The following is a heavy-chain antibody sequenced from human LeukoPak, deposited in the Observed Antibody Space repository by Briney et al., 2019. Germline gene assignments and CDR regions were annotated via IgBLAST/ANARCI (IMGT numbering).Heavy chain of an antibody. J-gene: IGHJ6*03. CDR1: GYTFTSYD. Sequence: GASVKVSCKASGYTFTSYDINWVRQATGQGLEWMGWMNPNSGNTGYAQKFQGRVTMTRDMSTSTVYMELSSLRSEDTAVYYCARANLYGDWSRYYYYMDVWGKGTTVTVSS. V-gene: IGHV1-8*02. CDR2: MNPNSGNT. CDR3: ARANLYGDWSRYYYYMDV. D-gene: IGHD4-17*01.